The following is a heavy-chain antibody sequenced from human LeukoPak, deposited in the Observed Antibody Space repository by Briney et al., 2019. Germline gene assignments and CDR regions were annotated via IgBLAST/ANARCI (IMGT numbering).Heavy chain of an antibody. D-gene: IGHD4-23*01. CDR3: ARAVAARSFYFDY. V-gene: IGHV3-7*01. Sequence: GGSLRLSCAASVFTFSTYWMSWVRQAPGKGLEWVANINQDGSERYLVDSVKGRFTISRDNVKNSLFLQMNSLRAEDTAVYYCARAVAARSFYFDYWGQGILVTVSS. CDR1: VFTFSTYW. CDR2: INQDGSER. J-gene: IGHJ4*02.